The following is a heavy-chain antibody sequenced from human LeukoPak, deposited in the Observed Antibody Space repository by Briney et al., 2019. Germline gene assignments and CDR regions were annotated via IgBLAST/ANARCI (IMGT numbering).Heavy chain of an antibody. D-gene: IGHD6-19*01. V-gene: IGHV4-59*01. Sequence: SETLSLTCTASGGSISSYYWSWIRQPPGKGLEWIGYIYYSGSTNYRPSLKSRVTISVDTSKNQFSLKLSSVTAADTAMYYCARGLAAIGGWDAFDIWGQGTMVTVSS. CDR2: IYYSGST. CDR3: ARGLAAIGGWDAFDI. J-gene: IGHJ3*02. CDR1: GGSISSYY.